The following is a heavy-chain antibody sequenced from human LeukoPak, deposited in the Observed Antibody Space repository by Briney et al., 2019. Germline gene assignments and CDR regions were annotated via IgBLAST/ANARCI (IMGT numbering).Heavy chain of an antibody. CDR2: IYYSGST. CDR1: GGSISSYY. V-gene: IGHV4-59*12. CDR3: ARDYGSGREGAFDI. J-gene: IGHJ3*02. D-gene: IGHD3-10*01. Sequence: SETLSLTCTVSGGSISSYYWSWIRQPPGKGLEWIGYIYYSGSTYYNPSLKSRVTISVDTSKNQFSLKLSSVTAADTAVYYCARDYGSGREGAFDIWGQGTMVTVSS.